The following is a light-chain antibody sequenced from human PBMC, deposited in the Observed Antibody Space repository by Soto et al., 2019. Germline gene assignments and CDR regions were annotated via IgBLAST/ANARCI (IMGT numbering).Light chain of an antibody. CDR3: TSYTNTFTYV. CDR1: SSDVGGYDY. CDR2: EVT. J-gene: IGLJ1*01. V-gene: IGLV2-14*01. Sequence: QSALTQPASVSGSPGQSITIFCTGTSSDVGGYDYVSWYQQHPDKAPKLMIYEVTNRPSGVSNRFSGSKSGNTASLTISGLLAEDEADYYCTSYTNTFTYVFGTGTTLTVL.